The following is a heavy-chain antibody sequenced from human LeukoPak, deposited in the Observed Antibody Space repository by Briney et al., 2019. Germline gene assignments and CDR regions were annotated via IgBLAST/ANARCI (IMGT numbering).Heavy chain of an antibody. J-gene: IGHJ4*02. Sequence: PGGSLRLSCAASGFTFSSYAMSWVRQAPGKGLEWVGRIRSKTDGETKEYAAPLKDRFTISRDDSENTVYLQMNSLKTDDTAVYYCTTIYFGYWGQGTLVTVSS. V-gene: IGHV3-15*01. CDR3: TTIYFGY. CDR1: GFTFSSYA. CDR2: IRSKTDGETK.